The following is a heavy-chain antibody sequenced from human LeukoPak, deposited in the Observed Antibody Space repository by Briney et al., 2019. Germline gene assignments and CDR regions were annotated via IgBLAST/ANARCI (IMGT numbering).Heavy chain of an antibody. CDR1: GFAFSNYV. J-gene: IGHJ4*02. CDR2: ITGSADNT. CDR3: AKLTSGWFEDC. Sequence: GGSLRLSCVASGFAFSNYVMIWVRQAPGKGLEWVSAITGSADNTFYADSAKGRFTISRDNSKNTLYLQMESLRAEDTAVYYCAKLTSGWFEDCWGQGTLVTVSS. V-gene: IGHV3-23*01. D-gene: IGHD6-19*01.